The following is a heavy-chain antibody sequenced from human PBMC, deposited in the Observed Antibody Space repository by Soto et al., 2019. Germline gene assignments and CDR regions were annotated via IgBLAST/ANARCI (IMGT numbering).Heavy chain of an antibody. V-gene: IGHV4-59*11. D-gene: IGHD4-17*01. Sequence: QVQLQESGPGLVKPSETLSLTCTVSGGSISSHYWSWIRQPPGKGLEWIGYIYYSGSTNYNPSLKSRVTISVDTSKNQFSLKLSSVTAADTAVYYCARGKYGDYYYYYYMDVWGKGTTVTVSS. CDR1: GGSISSHY. CDR3: ARGKYGDYYYYYYMDV. CDR2: IYYSGST. J-gene: IGHJ6*03.